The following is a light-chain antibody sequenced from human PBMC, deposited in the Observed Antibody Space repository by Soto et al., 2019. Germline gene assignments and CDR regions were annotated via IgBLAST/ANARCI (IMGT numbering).Light chain of an antibody. V-gene: IGKV3-11*01. Sequence: EIVMTQSPCTLSVSPGERATLSCRASQSVSSYLAWYQQKPGQAPRLLIYDASNRATGIPARFSGSGSGTDFTLTISSLEPEDFAVYYCQQRSNWPMTFGQGTKVDIK. J-gene: IGKJ1*01. CDR3: QQRSNWPMT. CDR1: QSVSSY. CDR2: DAS.